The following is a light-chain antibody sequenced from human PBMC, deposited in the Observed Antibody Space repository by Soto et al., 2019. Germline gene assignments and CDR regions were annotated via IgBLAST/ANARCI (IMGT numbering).Light chain of an antibody. CDR1: QTINGW. V-gene: IGKV1-5*03. CDR2: KTS. Sequence: DIQMTQAPSTLSASIGDRVTITCRASQTINGWLAWYQQKPGKAPKLLIHKTSSLESGVPSRFSGNGSETEFTLTISSLQPDDFATYYCQQYKTTFGPGTKVDIK. J-gene: IGKJ3*01. CDR3: QQYKTT.